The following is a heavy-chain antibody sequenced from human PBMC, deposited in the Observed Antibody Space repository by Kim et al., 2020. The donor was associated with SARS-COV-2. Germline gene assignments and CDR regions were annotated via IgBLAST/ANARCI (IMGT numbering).Heavy chain of an antibody. D-gene: IGHD1-26*01. J-gene: IGHJ4*02. V-gene: IGHV4-34*01. CDR2: INHSGST. CDR3: ARVSIVGATVGY. Sequence: SETLSLTCAVYGGSFSGYYWSWIRQPPGKGLEWIGEINHSGSTNYNPSPKSRVTISVDTSKNKFSLKLSSVTAADTAVYYCARVSIVGATVGYWGQGTLVTVSS. CDR1: GGSFSGYY.